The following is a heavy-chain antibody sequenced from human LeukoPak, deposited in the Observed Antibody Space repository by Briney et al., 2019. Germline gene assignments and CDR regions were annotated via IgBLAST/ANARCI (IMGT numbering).Heavy chain of an antibody. J-gene: IGHJ5*02. Sequence: PSETLSLTCTVSGGSISSGSYYWSWIRQPPGKGLEWIGYIYYSGSTNYNPSLKSRVTISVDTSKNQFSLRLSSVTAADTAVYYCARESPVYNWFDPWGQGTLVTVSS. CDR2: IYYSGST. CDR3: ARESPVYNWFDP. CDR1: GGSISSGSYY. V-gene: IGHV4-61*01.